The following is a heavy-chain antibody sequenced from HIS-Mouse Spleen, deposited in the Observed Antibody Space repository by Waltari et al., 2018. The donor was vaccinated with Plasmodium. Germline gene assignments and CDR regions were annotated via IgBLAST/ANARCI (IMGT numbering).Heavy chain of an antibody. V-gene: IGHV4-39*01. D-gene: IGHD1-26*01. J-gene: IGHJ4*02. CDR2: IYYSGRT. CDR3: ARRGGSYYYFDY. CDR1: GGSISSSSYY. Sequence: QLQLQESGPGLVKPSETLSLTCTVSGGSISSSSYYWGWIRQPPGKGLEWIGSIYYSGRTNYNPSLKSRVTISVDKSKTQFFLKLSSVTAADTAVYYCARRGGSYYYFDYWGQGTLVTVSS.